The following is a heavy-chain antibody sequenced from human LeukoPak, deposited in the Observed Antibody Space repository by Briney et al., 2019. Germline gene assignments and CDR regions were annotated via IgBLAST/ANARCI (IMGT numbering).Heavy chain of an antibody. CDR2: ISGSGGTT. CDR3: AKTTSSLWFGEFRGGANYFDY. J-gene: IGHJ4*02. Sequence: GGSLRLSCTASGLNFNRFAVTWVRQAPGKGLEWVSAISGSGGTTHYADSVKGRFSISRDNSKNTLYLQLSRVRAEDTAVYYCAKTTSSLWFGEFRGGANYFDYWGQGALVTVSS. CDR1: GLNFNRFA. V-gene: IGHV3-23*01. D-gene: IGHD3-10*01.